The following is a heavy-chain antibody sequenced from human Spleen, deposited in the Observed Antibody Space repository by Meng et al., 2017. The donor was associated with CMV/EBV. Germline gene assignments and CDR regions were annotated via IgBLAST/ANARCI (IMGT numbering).Heavy chain of an antibody. CDR2: ISYDGSDK. Sequence: SGFTFSNYAMNWVRQAPGKGPEWVAVISYDGSDKYYADSVKGRFTISRDNSKNTLYLQMNSLRAEDTAVYYCARDGGLRSFSFTFDYWGQGTLVTVSS. V-gene: IGHV3-30*04. CDR1: GFTFSNYA. CDR3: ARDGGLRSFSFTFDY. D-gene: IGHD1-26*01. J-gene: IGHJ4*02.